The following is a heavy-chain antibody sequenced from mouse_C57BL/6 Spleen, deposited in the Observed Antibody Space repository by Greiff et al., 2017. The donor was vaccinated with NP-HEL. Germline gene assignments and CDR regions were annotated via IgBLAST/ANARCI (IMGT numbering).Heavy chain of an antibody. CDR3: ARSGLRRPWFAY. Sequence: QVQLQQPGAELVMPGASVKLSCKASGYTFTSYWMHWVKQRPGQGLEWIGEIDPSDSYTNYNQKFKGKSTLTVDKSSSTAYMQLSSLTSEDSAVYYCARSGLRRPWFAYWGQGTLGTVSA. CDR1: GYTFTSYW. CDR2: IDPSDSYT. D-gene: IGHD2-4*01. V-gene: IGHV1-69*01. J-gene: IGHJ3*01.